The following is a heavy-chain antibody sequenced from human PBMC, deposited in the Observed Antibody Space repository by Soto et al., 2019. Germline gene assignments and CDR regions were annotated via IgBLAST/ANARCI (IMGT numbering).Heavy chain of an antibody. CDR1: GFTFSSYA. CDR3: AKVYDILTGYYIHDAFDI. D-gene: IGHD3-9*01. J-gene: IGHJ3*02. CDR2: ISWNSGSI. V-gene: IGHV3-9*01. Sequence: GGSLRLSCAASGFTFSSYAMSWVRQAPGKGLEWVSGISWNSGSIGYADSVKGRFTISRDNAKSSLYLQMNSLRAEDTALYYCAKVYDILTGYYIHDAFDIWGQGTMVTVSS.